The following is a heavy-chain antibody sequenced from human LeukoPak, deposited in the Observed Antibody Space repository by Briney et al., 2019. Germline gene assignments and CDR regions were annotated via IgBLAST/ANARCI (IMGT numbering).Heavy chain of an antibody. Sequence: GGSLRLSCAASGFTFSSYAMSWVRQAPGKGLEWVSAISGSGGSTYYADSVKGRFTISRDSSKNTLYLQMNSLRAEDTAVYYCAKRGSLTGYYTWEYYYYYMDVWGKGTTVTVSS. V-gene: IGHV3-23*01. CDR1: GFTFSSYA. CDR3: AKRGSLTGYYTWEYYYYYMDV. D-gene: IGHD3-9*01. CDR2: ISGSGGST. J-gene: IGHJ6*03.